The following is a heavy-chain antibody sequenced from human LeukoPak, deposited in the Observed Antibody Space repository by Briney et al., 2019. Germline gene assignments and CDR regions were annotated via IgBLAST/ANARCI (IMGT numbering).Heavy chain of an antibody. J-gene: IGHJ4*02. CDR2: IYTSGST. CDR1: GGSISSYY. Sequence: SETLSLTCTVSGGSISSYYWSWIRQPAGKGLEWIGRIYTSGSTNYNPSLKSRVTMSVDTSKNQFSLRLNSVTAADTAVYHCARYRSAGTEGIGLDYWGQGILVTVSS. D-gene: IGHD1-7*01. V-gene: IGHV4-4*07. CDR3: ARYRSAGTEGIGLDY.